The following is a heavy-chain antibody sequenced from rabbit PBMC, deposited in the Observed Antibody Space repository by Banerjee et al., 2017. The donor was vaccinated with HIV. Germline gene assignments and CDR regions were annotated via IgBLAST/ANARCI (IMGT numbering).Heavy chain of an antibody. D-gene: IGHD6-1*01. V-gene: IGHV1S40*01. CDR2: IYAGSNDSS. CDR1: GFSFSSRYY. Sequence: QSLEESGGDLVKPGASLTLTCTASGFSFSSRYYMCWVRQAPGKGLEWIACIYAGSNDSSYYASWAKGRFTVSRTSSTTVTLQMTSLTAADTATYFCARDRDGGYGYAGMALWGPGTLVTVS. J-gene: IGHJ4*01. CDR3: ARDRDGGYGYAGMAL.